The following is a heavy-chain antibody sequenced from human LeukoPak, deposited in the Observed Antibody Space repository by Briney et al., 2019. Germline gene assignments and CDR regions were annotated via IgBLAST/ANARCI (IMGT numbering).Heavy chain of an antibody. Sequence: PGRSLRLSCAAPGFTFSSYAMHWVRQAPGKGLEWVAVISYDGSNKYYADSVKGRFTISRDNSKNTLYLQMNSLRAEDTAVYYCARDAYYDFWSGPRHYYYGMDVWGQGTTVTVSS. CDR3: ARDAYYDFWSGPRHYYYGMDV. CDR2: ISYDGSNK. J-gene: IGHJ6*02. V-gene: IGHV3-30-3*01. D-gene: IGHD3-3*01. CDR1: GFTFSSYA.